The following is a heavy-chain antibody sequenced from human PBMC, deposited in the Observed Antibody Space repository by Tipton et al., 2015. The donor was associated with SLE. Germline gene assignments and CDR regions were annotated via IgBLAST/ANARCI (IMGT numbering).Heavy chain of an antibody. V-gene: IGHV1-69*04. CDR1: GGTLSSYT. J-gene: IGHJ3*02. CDR2: IIPVVGMT. CDR3: AREGPYNAFDI. Sequence: QSGPEVKKPGSSVRVSCTASGGTLSSYTVTWVRQAPGQGLEWMGRIIPVVGMTRYAQNFQGRITVTADKSTNTAYMELDSLTSVDTALYYCAREGPYNAFDIWGQGTMLTVSS.